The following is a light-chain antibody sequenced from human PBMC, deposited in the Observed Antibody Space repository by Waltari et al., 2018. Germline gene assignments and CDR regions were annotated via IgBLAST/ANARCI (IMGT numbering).Light chain of an antibody. V-gene: IGLV2-8*01. CDR1: SSDVGGYHY. J-gene: IGLJ2*01. CDR2: EVH. Sequence: QSALTQPPSASGSPGQSVTISCPGTSSDVGGYHYVSWYQQHPGKAPNLIIFEVHKCPSGVPDRFSGSKSGNTASLTVSGLQAEDEADYYCSSYAGTDNFVVFGGGTKLTVL. CDR3: SSYAGTDNFVV.